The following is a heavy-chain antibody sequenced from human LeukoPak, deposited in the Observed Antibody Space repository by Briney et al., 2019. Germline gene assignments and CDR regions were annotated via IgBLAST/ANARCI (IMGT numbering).Heavy chain of an antibody. CDR1: GFTFSSYW. J-gene: IGHJ4*02. V-gene: IGHV3-7*03. CDR3: ASSKFDTSSSFDY. Sequence: GGSLRLSCAASGFTFSSYWMSWVRQAPGKGLEWVANIKQDGSEKYYVDSVKGRFTISRDNAKNSLYLQMNSLRAEDTAVYYCASSKFDTSSSFDYWGQGNLVTVSS. CDR2: IKQDGSEK. D-gene: IGHD3-16*01.